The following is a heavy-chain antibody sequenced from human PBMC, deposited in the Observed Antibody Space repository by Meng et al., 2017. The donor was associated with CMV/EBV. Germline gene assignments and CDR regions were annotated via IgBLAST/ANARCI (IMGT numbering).Heavy chain of an antibody. V-gene: IGHV1-69*05. CDR3: ARTYDFWSGTYSGYYYGMDV. CDR1: GGTFSSYA. CDR2: IIPIFGTA. D-gene: IGHD3-3*01. J-gene: IGHJ6*02. Sequence: SVKVSCKASGGTFSSYAISWVRQAPGQGLEWMGGIIPIFGTANYAQKFQGRVTITTDESTSTAYMELSSLRSEDTAVYYCARTYDFWSGTYSGYYYGMDVWGQGTTVTVSS.